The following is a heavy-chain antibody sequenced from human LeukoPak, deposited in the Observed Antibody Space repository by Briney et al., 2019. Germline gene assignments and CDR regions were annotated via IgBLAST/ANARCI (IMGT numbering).Heavy chain of an antibody. CDR2: IYYSGST. J-gene: IGHJ5*02. V-gene: IGHV4-31*03. CDR3: ARAGKWIQDNWFDP. D-gene: IGHD5-18*01. CDR1: GDSISSGGYS. Sequence: SSETLSLTCTVSGDSISSGGYSWSWIRQHPGKGLEWIGYIYYSGSTYYNSSLKSRVAISIDTSKDQFSLKLTSVTAADTAVYYCARAGKWIQDNWFDPWGQGTLVTVSS.